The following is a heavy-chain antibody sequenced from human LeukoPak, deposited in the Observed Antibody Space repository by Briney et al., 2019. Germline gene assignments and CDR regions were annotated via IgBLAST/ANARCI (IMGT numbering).Heavy chain of an antibody. J-gene: IGHJ4*02. CDR1: GFTFNNYA. V-gene: IGHV3-23*01. CDR3: AKSNFYCTSAACYTWAFDY. Sequence: GGSLRLSCAASGFTFNNYAMSWVRQAPGKGLERVSSVTVSSGTYYADSVKGRFTITRDNSKDTLFLQMSSLRAEDTAIYYCAKSNFYCTSAACYTWAFDYWGQGTLVTVSS. CDR2: VTVSSGT. D-gene: IGHD2-2*02.